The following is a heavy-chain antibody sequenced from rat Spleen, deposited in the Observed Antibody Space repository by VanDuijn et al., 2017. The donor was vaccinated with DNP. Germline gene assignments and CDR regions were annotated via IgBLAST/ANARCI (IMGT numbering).Heavy chain of an antibody. J-gene: IGHJ4*01. V-gene: IGHV5-25*01. Sequence: EVQLVESGGGLVQPGRSMKVSCAASGFTFSKYGMAWVRQAPKKGLEWVASIHNTGGTTYYPDSLKGRFTISRDNAKSTLYLQMDSLRSEDTATYYCSRHVPGYNVMDAWGQGASVTVSS. CDR3: SRHVPGYNVMDA. CDR2: IHNTGGTT. D-gene: IGHD1-4*01. CDR1: GFTFSKYG.